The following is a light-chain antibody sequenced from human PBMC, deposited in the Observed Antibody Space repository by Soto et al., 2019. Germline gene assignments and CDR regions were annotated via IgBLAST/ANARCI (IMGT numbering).Light chain of an antibody. Sequence: EIVLTQSPDTLSLSPGERATLSCRAGQSVSSSYLAWYQQKPGQAPRLLIYGASSRATGIPDRFSGSGSGTDFTLTISRLEPEDFAVYYCQQYVTSSPRTFGQGTKVDIK. J-gene: IGKJ1*01. CDR3: QQYVTSSPRT. V-gene: IGKV3-20*01. CDR2: GAS. CDR1: QSVSSSY.